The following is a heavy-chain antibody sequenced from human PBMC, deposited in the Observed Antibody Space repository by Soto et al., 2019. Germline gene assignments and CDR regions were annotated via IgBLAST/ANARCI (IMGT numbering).Heavy chain of an antibody. J-gene: IGHJ6*02. CDR2: IVPFFDTV. CDR1: GVTFNSYA. Sequence: QVQLLQSGGEVRKPGASVKVSCTASGVTFNSYAISWVRQAPGHGLEWMGGIVPFFDTVYYAQKFQGRVTITADKSTSTAYMELNSMRIEDTALYYCARARYISTERCHENYYYGMEVWGQGPTVTVSS. CDR3: ARARYISTERCHENYYYGMEV. D-gene: IGHD4-17*01. V-gene: IGHV1-69*06.